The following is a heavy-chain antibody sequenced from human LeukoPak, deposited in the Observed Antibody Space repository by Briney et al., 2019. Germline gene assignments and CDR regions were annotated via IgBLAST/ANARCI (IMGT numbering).Heavy chain of an antibody. V-gene: IGHV3-30*18. J-gene: IGHJ3*02. CDR1: GFTFSSYA. CDR3: AKRWFVWPFSGSYYGDEDAFDI. CDR2: ISYDGSNK. D-gene: IGHD1-26*01. Sequence: GGSLRLSCAASGFTFSSYAMHWVRQAPGKGLEWVAVISYDGSNKYYADSVKGRFTISRDNSKNTLYLQVNSLRAEDTAVYYCAKRWFVWPFSGSYYGDEDAFDIWGQGTMVTVSS.